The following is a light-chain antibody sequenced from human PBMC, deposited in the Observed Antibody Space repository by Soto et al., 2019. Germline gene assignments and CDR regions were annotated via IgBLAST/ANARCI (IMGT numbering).Light chain of an antibody. V-gene: IGKV1-39*01. CDR2: TAS. CDR3: QHFKSYLDA. J-gene: IGKJ1*01. CDR1: QSISSH. Sequence: DIRMTQSPASLSASVGDTVTITCRASQSISSHLNWYQQKPGKAPNLLMYTASNLQSGVPSRFSGSGSGTDFTLTISSLQPDDFATYYCQHFKSYLDAFGQGTNLEI.